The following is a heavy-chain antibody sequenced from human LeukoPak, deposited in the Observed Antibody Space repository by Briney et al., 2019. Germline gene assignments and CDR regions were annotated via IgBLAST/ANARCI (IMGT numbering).Heavy chain of an antibody. CDR1: GASVRSYY. J-gene: IGHJ4*02. CDR2: IYYSGST. CDR3: ARAVAAQEYYFDY. V-gene: IGHV4-39*07. Sequence: KPSETLSLTCTVSGASVRSYYWGWIRQPPGKGLEWIGSIYYSGSTYYNPSLKSRVTISVDTSKNQFSLKLSSVTAADTAVYYCARAVAAQEYYFDYWGQGTLVTVSS. D-gene: IGHD6-19*01.